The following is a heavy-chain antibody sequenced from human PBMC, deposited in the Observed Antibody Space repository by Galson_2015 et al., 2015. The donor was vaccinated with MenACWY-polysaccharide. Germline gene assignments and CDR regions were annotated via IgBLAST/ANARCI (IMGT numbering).Heavy chain of an antibody. J-gene: IGHJ3*02. CDR1: GFSLSTSGVG. V-gene: IGHV2-5*02. D-gene: IGHD6-19*01. CDR2: IYWDDDK. CDR3: ASIAVGSVAGDAGDAFDI. Sequence: PALAKPTQPLTLTFTFSGFSLSTSGVGGGWIRQPPGKALEWLALIYWDDDKRYSPSLKSRLTITKDTSKNQVVLTMTNMVPVDTATYSCASIAVGSVAGDAGDAFDIWGQGTMVTVSS.